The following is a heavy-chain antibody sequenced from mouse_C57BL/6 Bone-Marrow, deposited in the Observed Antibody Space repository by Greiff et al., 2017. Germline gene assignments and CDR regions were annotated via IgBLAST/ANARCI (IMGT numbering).Heavy chain of an antibody. CDR2: INPYNGGT. CDR1: GYTFTDYY. V-gene: IGHV1-19*01. CDR3: AREDGNYPFAY. Sequence: EVQLQESGPVLVKPGASVKMSCKASGYTFTDYYMNWVKQSHGKSLEWIGVINPYNGGTSSNQKFKGKATLTVDKSSSTAYMELNSLTSEDSAVYYCAREDGNYPFAYWGQGTLVTVSA. D-gene: IGHD2-1*01. J-gene: IGHJ3*01.